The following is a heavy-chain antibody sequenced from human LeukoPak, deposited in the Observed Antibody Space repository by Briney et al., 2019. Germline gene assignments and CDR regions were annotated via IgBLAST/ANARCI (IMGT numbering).Heavy chain of an antibody. J-gene: IGHJ3*02. CDR2: IYHSGST. D-gene: IGHD2-21*01. Sequence: SETLSLTCAVSGGSISSSNWWSWVRQPPGKGLEWIGEIYHSGSTNYSPSLKSRVTISVDKSKNQFSLKLSSVTAADTAVYYCARALHIIYGAFDIWGQGTMVTVSS. CDR3: ARALHIIYGAFDI. V-gene: IGHV4-4*02. CDR1: GGSISSSNW.